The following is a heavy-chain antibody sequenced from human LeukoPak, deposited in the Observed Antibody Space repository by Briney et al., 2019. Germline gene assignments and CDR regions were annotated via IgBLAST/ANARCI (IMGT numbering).Heavy chain of an antibody. J-gene: IGHJ4*02. V-gene: IGHV4-59*01. CDR3: ATNTGTVFDY. CDR2: VYYDGSN. Sequence: KPSETLSLTCTVSGGSITPYYLTWIRQPPGRGLEWIGYVYYDGSNDYNPSLRSRVTILLDMSKHQFSLKLTSVTAADTAAYYCATNTGTVFDYWGQGILVTVSS. CDR1: GGSITPYY. D-gene: IGHD7-27*01.